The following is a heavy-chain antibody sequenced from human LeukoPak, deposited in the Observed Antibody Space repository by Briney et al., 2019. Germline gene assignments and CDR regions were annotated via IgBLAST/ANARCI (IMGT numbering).Heavy chain of an antibody. CDR2: IYHSGST. V-gene: IGHV4-4*02. D-gene: IGHD6-19*01. CDR3: ARRFDTSGWVDY. J-gene: IGHJ4*02. Sequence: SGTLSLTCAVSGGSISSNNWWSWVRQPPGKGLEWLGEIYHSGSTNDNPSLKSRVTISVDKSNNQFSLKLTSVTAADTAAYYCARRFDTSGWVDYWGQGTLVTVSS. CDR1: GGSISSNNW.